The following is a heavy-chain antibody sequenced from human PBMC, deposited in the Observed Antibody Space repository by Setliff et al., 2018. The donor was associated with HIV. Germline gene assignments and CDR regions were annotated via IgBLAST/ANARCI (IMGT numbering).Heavy chain of an antibody. V-gene: IGHV4-34*01. Sequence: PSETLSLTCAVYGGSFSGYYWNWIRQPPGKGLEWIGELNHTGGTNYNPSLKSRVTISVDTSKNQFSLKLRSVTAADTAMYYCARADIYGYVDFWGQGTLVTVPQ. CDR3: ARADIYGYVDF. D-gene: IGHD5-18*01. J-gene: IGHJ4*02. CDR2: LNHTGGT. CDR1: GGSFSGYY.